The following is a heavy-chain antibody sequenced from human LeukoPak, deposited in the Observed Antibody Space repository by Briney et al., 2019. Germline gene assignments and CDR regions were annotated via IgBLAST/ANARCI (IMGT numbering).Heavy chain of an antibody. J-gene: IGHJ3*02. D-gene: IGHD2-2*01. CDR1: GVSVSDGRYY. CDR2: KYYTGSA. CDR3: ATPYCSSISCLDVFNM. V-gene: IGHV4-31*03. Sequence: SETLSLTCNVSGVSVSDGRYYWTWIRQHPAKGLEWIGYKYYTGSAKYNPSLKSRLTISVDTSKNQFSLQLSSVTAADTATYYWATPYCSSISCLDVFNMWGQGTRVTVSS.